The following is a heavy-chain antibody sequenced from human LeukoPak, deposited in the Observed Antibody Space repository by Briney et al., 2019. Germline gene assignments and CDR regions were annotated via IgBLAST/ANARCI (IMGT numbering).Heavy chain of an antibody. CDR3: ARNYGDYTGYAFDI. D-gene: IGHD4-17*01. CDR2: IYYSGST. CDR1: GGSISSGGYY. Sequence: SETLSLTCTVSGGSISSGGYYWSWIRQHPGKGLEWIGYIYYSGSTYYNPSLKSRVTISVDTSKNQFSLKLSSVTGADTAVYYCARNYGDYTGYAFDIWGQGTMVTVSS. V-gene: IGHV4-31*03. J-gene: IGHJ3*02.